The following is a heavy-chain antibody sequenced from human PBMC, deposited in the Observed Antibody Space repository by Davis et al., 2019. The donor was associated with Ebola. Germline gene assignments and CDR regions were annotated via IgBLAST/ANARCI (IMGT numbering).Heavy chain of an antibody. CDR2: ISAYNGNT. J-gene: IGHJ5*01. Sequence: ASVTVSCKASSYTFTSYGISWVRQAPGQGLEWMGLISAYNGNTNYAQKLQGRVTMTTDTSRSTAYMELRSLRSDDTAVYYCAREAGATTRIYDSWGQGTLVTVSS. V-gene: IGHV1-18*01. CDR1: SYTFTSYG. D-gene: IGHD1-26*01. CDR3: AREAGATTRIYDS.